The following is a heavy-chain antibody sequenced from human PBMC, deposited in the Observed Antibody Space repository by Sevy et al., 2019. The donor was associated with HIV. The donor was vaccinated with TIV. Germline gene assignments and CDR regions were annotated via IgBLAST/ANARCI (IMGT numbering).Heavy chain of an antibody. J-gene: IGHJ4*02. CDR3: TRGEVQLWPSGFDY. CDR1: GDSISSYY. CDR2: IYTSGRT. V-gene: IGHV4-4*07. D-gene: IGHD1-1*01. Sequence: SETLSLTCTVSGDSISSYYWSRIRQPAGKGLEWIGRIYTSGRTNYNPSLKSRVTMSVDTSKNQFSLKLRSVTAADTAVYFCTRGEVQLWPSGFDYWGQGTLVTVSS.